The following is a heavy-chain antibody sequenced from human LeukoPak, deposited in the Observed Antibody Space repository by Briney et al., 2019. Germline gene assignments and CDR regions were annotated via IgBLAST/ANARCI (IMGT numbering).Heavy chain of an antibody. J-gene: IGHJ4*02. V-gene: IGHV4-61*02. CDR3: ARDRRYYDSSGFDY. CDR1: GGSISSGSYY. Sequence: PSETLSLTCTVSGGSISSGSYYWSWIRQPAGKGLEWIGRIYTSGNTNYNPSLKSRVTISVDTSKNQFSLKLSSVTAADTAVYYCARDRRYYDSSGFDYWGQGTLVTVSS. D-gene: IGHD3-22*01. CDR2: IYTSGNT.